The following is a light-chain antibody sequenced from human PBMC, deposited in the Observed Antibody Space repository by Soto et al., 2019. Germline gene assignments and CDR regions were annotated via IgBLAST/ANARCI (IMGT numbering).Light chain of an antibody. CDR3: QQYXSSPFT. V-gene: IGKV3-20*01. Sequence: DIVLTQSPGTLSLSPGERATLSCRASQGVSSSYLGWYQQKPGQAPRLLIYGASSRATGIPDRFSGSGSGTDFTLTISRLEPEDFAXYYXQQYXSSPFTFGPGTRVDIK. J-gene: IGKJ3*01. CDR2: GAS. CDR1: QGVSSSY.